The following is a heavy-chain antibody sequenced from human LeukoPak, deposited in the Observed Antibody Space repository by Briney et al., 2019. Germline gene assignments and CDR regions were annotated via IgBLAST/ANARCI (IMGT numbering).Heavy chain of an antibody. J-gene: IGHJ3*02. V-gene: IGHV1-8*02. CDR1: GYTFTSYG. D-gene: IGHD3-22*01. CDR3: ARGAYYYDSSGYWYAFDI. CDR2: MNPNSGST. Sequence: ASVKVSCKASGYTFTSYGINWVRQATGQGLEWMGWMNPNSGSTGYAQKFQGRVTMTRNTSISTAYMELSSLRSEDTAVYYCARGAYYYDSSGYWYAFDIWGQGTMVTVSS.